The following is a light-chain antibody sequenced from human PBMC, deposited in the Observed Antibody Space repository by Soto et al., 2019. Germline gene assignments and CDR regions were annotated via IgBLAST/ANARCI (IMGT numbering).Light chain of an antibody. CDR2: GAS. CDR1: QSVAANY. Sequence: EVVLTQSPGTLSLSPGERATLSCSASQSVAANYLAWYQQKRGQAPRLLIYGASSRATGIPDRFGGSGSGTDFTLTISRLEPEDLSVYYRHQYGTAPLTFGPGTKVDIK. V-gene: IGKV3-20*01. CDR3: HQYGTAPLT. J-gene: IGKJ3*01.